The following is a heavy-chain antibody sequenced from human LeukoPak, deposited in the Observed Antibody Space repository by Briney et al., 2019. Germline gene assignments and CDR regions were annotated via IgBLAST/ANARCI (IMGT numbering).Heavy chain of an antibody. CDR3: ARPITMIEQDAFDI. CDR2: IYHSGST. J-gene: IGHJ3*02. V-gene: IGHV4-38-2*02. CDR1: GYSISSGYY. Sequence: PSETLSLTCTVSGYSISSGYYWGWIRQPPGKGLEWIGSIYHSGSTYYNPSLKSRVTISVDTSKNQFSLKLSSVTAADTAVYYCARPITMIEQDAFDIWGQGTMVTVSS. D-gene: IGHD3-22*01.